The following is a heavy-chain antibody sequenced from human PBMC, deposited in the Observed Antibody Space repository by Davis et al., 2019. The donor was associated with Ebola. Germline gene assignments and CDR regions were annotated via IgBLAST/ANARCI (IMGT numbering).Heavy chain of an antibody. J-gene: IGHJ6*02. Sequence: MPSETLSLTCTVSGGSISSYYWSWIRQPPGKGLEWIGYIYYSGSTNYNPSLKSRVTISVDTSKNQFSLKLSSVTAADTAVYYCARVADHYDSSGYYYYYYYYGMDVWGQGTTVTVSS. CDR2: IYYSGST. D-gene: IGHD3-22*01. CDR1: GGSISSYY. V-gene: IGHV4-59*01. CDR3: ARVADHYDSSGYYYYYYYYGMDV.